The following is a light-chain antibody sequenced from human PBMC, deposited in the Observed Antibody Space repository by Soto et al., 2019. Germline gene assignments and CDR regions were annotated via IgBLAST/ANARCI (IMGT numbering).Light chain of an antibody. J-gene: IGLJ2*01. CDR2: EVS. CDR3: SSYTSRSTPV. V-gene: IGLV2-14*03. CDR1: SSDVGTYKY. Sequence: QSALTPPASVSGSPGQSITISCTGTSSDVGTYKYVSWYQQHPGKAPKLMIYEVSNRPSGVSNRFSGSKSGNTASLTISGLQAEDEADDYCSSYTSRSTPVFGGGTKVTVL.